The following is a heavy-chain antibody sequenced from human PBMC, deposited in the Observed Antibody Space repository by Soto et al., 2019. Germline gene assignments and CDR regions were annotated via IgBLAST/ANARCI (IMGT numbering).Heavy chain of an antibody. V-gene: IGHV4-4*02. J-gene: IGHJ2*01. D-gene: IGHD2-2*01. Sequence: QVQLQESGPGLVEPSGTLSLTCAVSGGSISSNTWWSWVRQPPGEGLEWIGVIYHSGTTYYNPSLKSRGGMSVEQSTNPSTRKVCCVTPADTAAYYCATVRRCWGTTCCLYWYLDLWGRGTQVSV. CDR3: ATVRRCWGTTCCLYWYLDL. CDR2: IYHSGTT. CDR1: GGSISSNTW.